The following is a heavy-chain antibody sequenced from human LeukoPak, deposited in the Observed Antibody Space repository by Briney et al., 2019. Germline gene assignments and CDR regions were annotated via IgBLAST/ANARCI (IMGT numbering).Heavy chain of an antibody. CDR2: INPKTGDT. D-gene: IGHD2-21*01. V-gene: IGHV1-2*02. CDR3: ARVVYSFGYCDATTCPNWFDP. J-gene: IGHJ5*02. CDR1: GYTFSDYY. Sequence: GASVKVSCKTSGYTFSDYYIHWIRQAPGRRLEWMGWINPKTGDTHYAQRFQGRVTLTSATSISTIYMEMSSLRSDDTAIYYCARVVYSFGYCDATTCPNWFDPWGQGTLVIVSS.